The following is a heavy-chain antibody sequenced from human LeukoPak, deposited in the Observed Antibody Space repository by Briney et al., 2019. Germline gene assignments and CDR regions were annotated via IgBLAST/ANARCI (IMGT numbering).Heavy chain of an antibody. CDR1: RFTFSSYW. J-gene: IGHJ4*02. Sequence: GGSLSLSCALSRFTFSSYWMTWVRQAPGKGLEWVANIKEDGSEKYQVDSVKGRFTISRDNAKNSLYLQMNSLRAEDTAVYYCARDTGCSGGTCYSFYDYWGQGTLVTVSS. CDR2: IKEDGSEK. CDR3: ARDTGCSGGTCYSFYDY. D-gene: IGHD2-15*01. V-gene: IGHV3-7*01.